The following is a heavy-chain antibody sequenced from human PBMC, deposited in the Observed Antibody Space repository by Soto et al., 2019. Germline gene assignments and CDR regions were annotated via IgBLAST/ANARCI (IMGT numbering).Heavy chain of an antibody. Sequence: QVQLVESGGGVVQPGTSLRLSCAASGFTFKNYGMHWVRQAPGKGLEWVAIVYYDGSNQYYADSVKGRFTISRDNSKNTLYLQMNSLRVDDPAMYYCARDLSDYWGQGTLVTVSS. J-gene: IGHJ4*02. CDR3: ARDLSDY. CDR2: VYYDGSNQ. CDR1: GFTFKNYG. V-gene: IGHV3-33*01.